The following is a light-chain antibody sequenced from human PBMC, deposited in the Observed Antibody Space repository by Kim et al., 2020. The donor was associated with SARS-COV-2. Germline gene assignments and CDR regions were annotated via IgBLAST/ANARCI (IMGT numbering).Light chain of an antibody. CDR2: YDP. Sequence: SYELTQPPSVSVAPGETARIPCGGNNIGSKSVHWYQQRPGQAPVLVIYYDPDRPSGIPERFSGSNSGNTATLTISRVEAGDEADYYCQVWDSNSDHWVFGGGTKLTVL. CDR3: QVWDSNSDHWV. J-gene: IGLJ3*02. V-gene: IGLV3-21*04. CDR1: NIGSKS.